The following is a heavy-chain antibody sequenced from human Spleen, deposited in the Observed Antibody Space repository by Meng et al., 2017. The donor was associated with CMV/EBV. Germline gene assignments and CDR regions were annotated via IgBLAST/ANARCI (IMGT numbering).Heavy chain of an antibody. CDR2: IHHSGTT. V-gene: IGHV4-38-2*02. CDR3: ARGILASCSGGPCYSPYFFDY. D-gene: IGHD2-15*01. J-gene: IGHJ4*02. CDR1: VYSISSGHY. Sequence: SETLSLTCSISVYSISSGHYWGWIRQPPGKGLEWIGSIHHSGTTYYNPSLKSRVTISIDTSKNQFSLRLTSVTAADTAVYYCARGILASCSGGPCYSPYFFDYWGQGTLVTVSS.